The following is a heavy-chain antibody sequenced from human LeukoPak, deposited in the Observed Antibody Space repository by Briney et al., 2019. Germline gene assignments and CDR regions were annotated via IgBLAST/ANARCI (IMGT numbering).Heavy chain of an antibody. CDR2: IYNSGST. D-gene: IGHD3-22*01. CDR1: GGSISSYY. V-gene: IGHV4-59*08. CDR3: ARRTYYYDSSGYYYYYMDV. Sequence: PSETLSLTCTVSGGSISSYYWNWIRQPPGKGLEWIGYIYNSGSTEYNPSLKSRVTISVDTSKNQFSLKLSSATAADTAVYYCARRTYYYDSSGYYYYYMDVWGKGTTVTVSS. J-gene: IGHJ6*03.